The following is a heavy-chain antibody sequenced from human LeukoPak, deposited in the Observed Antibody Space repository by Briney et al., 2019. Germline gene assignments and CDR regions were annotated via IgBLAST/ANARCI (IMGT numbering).Heavy chain of an antibody. Sequence: GGSLRLSCAASGFTFSDYYMSWIRQAPGKGLEWVSSISSSSSYIYYADSVKGRFTISRDNAKNSLYLQMNSLRAEDTAVYYCARDKNSISVGFDPWGQGTLVTVSS. CDR1: GFTFSDYY. CDR3: ARDKNSISVGFDP. V-gene: IGHV3-11*06. D-gene: IGHD1-26*01. J-gene: IGHJ5*02. CDR2: ISSSSSYI.